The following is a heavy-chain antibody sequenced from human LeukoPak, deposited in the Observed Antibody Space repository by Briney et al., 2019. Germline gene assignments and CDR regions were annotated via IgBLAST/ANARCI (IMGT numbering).Heavy chain of an antibody. V-gene: IGHV1-2*02. J-gene: IGHJ3*02. Sequence: GASVKVSCKASGYTFIGYYMHWVRQAPGQGLEWMGWINPKSGDTNYAQKYRGRVTMTRDTSISTAFMELSRLISDDTAVYYCARGIGGRKRGQGPIDGFDIWGQGTMVTVSS. CDR1: GYTFIGYY. CDR3: ARGIGGRKRGQGPIDGFDI. CDR2: INPKSGDT.